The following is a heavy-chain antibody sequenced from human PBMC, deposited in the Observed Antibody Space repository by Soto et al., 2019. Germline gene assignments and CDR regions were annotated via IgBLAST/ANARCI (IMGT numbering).Heavy chain of an antibody. D-gene: IGHD6-13*01. CDR2: VSLDGSNK. J-gene: IGHJ5*02. CDR1: GFTFSTHA. Sequence: QVQLVESGGGVVQPGRSLRLSCAASGFTFSTHAMHWVRQAPGKGLECVAIVSLDGSNKYYADSVKGRFTISRDNSKNTLYLQMSGRTPEDTALYYCARDQTGITTAGGGRIDRWGQGTLVTVSS. CDR3: ARDQTGITTAGGGRIDR. V-gene: IGHV3-30-3*01.